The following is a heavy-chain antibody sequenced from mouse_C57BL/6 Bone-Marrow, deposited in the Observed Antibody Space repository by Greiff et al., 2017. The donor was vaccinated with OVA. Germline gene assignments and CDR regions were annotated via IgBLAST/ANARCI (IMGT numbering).Heavy chain of an antibody. CDR1: GYTFTSYW. CDR3: ARGDYGSSYGWYFDV. Sequence: QVQLQQPGAELVRPGTSVKLSCKASGYTFTSYWMNWVKQRPGQGLEWIGVIDPSDSYTNYNQKFKGKATLTVDTSSSTAYLQRSSLTSEDSAVYYCARGDYGSSYGWYFDVWGTGTTVTVSS. J-gene: IGHJ1*03. V-gene: IGHV1-59*01. D-gene: IGHD1-1*01. CDR2: IDPSDSYT.